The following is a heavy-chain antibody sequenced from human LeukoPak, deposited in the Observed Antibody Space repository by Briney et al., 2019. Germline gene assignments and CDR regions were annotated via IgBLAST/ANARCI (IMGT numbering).Heavy chain of an antibody. CDR3: ARDPMVRGVLYGMDV. J-gene: IGHJ6*02. V-gene: IGHV1-18*01. CDR2: ISGYNSNT. Sequence: GASVKVSCKASGYPFSSSGISWVRQAPGQGLEWMGWISGYNSNTNYAKKRQGRVTMTTDTSTSTAYMELRSLGSDDTAVYYCARDPMVRGVLYGMDVWGQGTTVTVSS. CDR1: GYPFSSSG. D-gene: IGHD3-10*01.